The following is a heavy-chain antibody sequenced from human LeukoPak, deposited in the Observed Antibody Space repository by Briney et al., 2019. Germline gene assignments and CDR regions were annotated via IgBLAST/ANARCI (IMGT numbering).Heavy chain of an antibody. D-gene: IGHD4-11*01. CDR1: GGSIRGYY. Sequence: TSETLSLTCTVSGGSIRGYYWSWIRQPPGKGLEWIGYIYYTGSTNYNPSLKSRVTISVGTSKNQFSLKLSSVTAADTAVYYCARMSVTSLALYFDYWGQGTLVTVSS. J-gene: IGHJ4*02. CDR3: ARMSVTSLALYFDY. V-gene: IGHV4-59*01. CDR2: IYYTGST.